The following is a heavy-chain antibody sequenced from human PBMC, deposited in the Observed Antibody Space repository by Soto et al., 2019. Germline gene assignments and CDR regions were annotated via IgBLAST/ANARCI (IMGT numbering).Heavy chain of an antibody. CDR1: GGTFSSYA. Sequence: VASVKVSCKASGGTFSSYAISWVRQAPGQGLEWMGGIIPIGGTANYAQKFQVSVTITLDKSIRTVYMAVSRLKYDDTAVYYSATDSGATLSSSWGQGTLVTVSS. D-gene: IGHD6-13*01. V-gene: IGHV1-69*06. J-gene: IGHJ4*02. CDR2: IIPIGGTA. CDR3: ATDSGATLSSS.